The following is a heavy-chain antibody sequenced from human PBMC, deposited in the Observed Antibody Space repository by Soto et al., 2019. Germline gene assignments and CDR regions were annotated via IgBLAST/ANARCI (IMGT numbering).Heavy chain of an antibody. CDR2: ISSDGRKE. Sequence: GGSLRLSCAASGFTFRTYAMHWVRQAPGKGLEWVAVISSDGRKEFYVDSVKGRFTISRDNSKNTLYLQMNSPRTDDTAIYYCAIDNGGDWGQGTLVTVSS. CDR3: AIDNGGD. J-gene: IGHJ4*02. CDR1: GFTFRTYA. D-gene: IGHD2-8*01. V-gene: IGHV3-30-3*02.